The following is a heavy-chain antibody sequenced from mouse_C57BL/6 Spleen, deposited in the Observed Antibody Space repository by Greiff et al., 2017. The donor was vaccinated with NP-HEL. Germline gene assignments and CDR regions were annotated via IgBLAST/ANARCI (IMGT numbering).Heavy chain of an antibody. J-gene: IGHJ2*01. CDR3: ASGTTVVARFAY. Sequence: VQLQQSGPELVKPGASVKISCKASGYSFTGYCMNWVKQSPEKSLEWIGGINPSTGGTTYNEKFKAKATLTVDKSSSTAYMQLNSLTSADYEVYVCASGTTVVARFAYWGQGTTLTVSS. V-gene: IGHV1-42*01. D-gene: IGHD1-1*01. CDR1: GYSFTGYC. CDR2: INPSTGGT.